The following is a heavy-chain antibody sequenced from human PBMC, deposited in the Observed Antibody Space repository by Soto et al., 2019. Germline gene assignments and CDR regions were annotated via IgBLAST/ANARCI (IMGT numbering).Heavy chain of an antibody. J-gene: IGHJ4*02. D-gene: IGHD1-7*01. CDR2: IYRTGST. CDR3: ASRDPGTSVDY. Sequence: SEAISLPGSVSGGSFTSNNWWTGVRQPPGQGLEWIGEIYRTGSTNYNPSRKSRVTITLDKSENQFSLKVTSLTAADTAVYYCASRDPGTSVDYWGQGTLVTVSS. V-gene: IGHV4-4*02. CDR1: GGSFTSNNW.